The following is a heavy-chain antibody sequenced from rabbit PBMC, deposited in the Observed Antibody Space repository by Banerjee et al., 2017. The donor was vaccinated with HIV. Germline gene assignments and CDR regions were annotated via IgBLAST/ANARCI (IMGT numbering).Heavy chain of an antibody. V-gene: IGHV1S40*01. J-gene: IGHJ4*01. Sequence: QQLEESGGGLVKPGGTLTLTCKASGIDFSNSYYMCWVRQAPGKGLEWIACIYTGSSGSTYYASWAKGRFTVSKTSSTTVTLQMTSLTVADTATYFCARDEQASGGYVFNLWGPGTLVTVS. D-gene: IGHD1-1*01. CDR2: IYTGSSGST. CDR3: ARDEQASGGYVFNL. CDR1: GIDFSNSYY.